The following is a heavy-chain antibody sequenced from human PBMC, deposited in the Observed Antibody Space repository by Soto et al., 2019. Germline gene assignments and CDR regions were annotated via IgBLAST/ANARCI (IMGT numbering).Heavy chain of an antibody. CDR2: ISPYNGNT. V-gene: IGHV1-18*01. Sequence: QVQLVQSGGEVKQPGASVRVSCKATGYTFINSAIAWVRQAPGQGLEWMGWISPYNGNTNYAQRVQGRVTITTDTSTSTAYMEIRSLRSDATAVYYCARDQSSGVFDYWGQGTLVTVST. CDR3: ARDQSSGVFDY. D-gene: IGHD3-22*01. J-gene: IGHJ4*02. CDR1: GYTFINSA.